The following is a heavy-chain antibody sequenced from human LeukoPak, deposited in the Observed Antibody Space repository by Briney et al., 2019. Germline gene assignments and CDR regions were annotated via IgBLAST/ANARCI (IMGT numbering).Heavy chain of an antibody. J-gene: IGHJ3*02. V-gene: IGHV3-7*01. CDR3: ATVPAFDI. Sequence: AGGSLRLSCAASGFTFSTYWMSWVRQAPGKGLEWVANIKQDGSEKYYVDSVKGRFTISRDNAKNTLYLQMNGLRAEDTAVYYCATVPAFDIWGQGTMVTVSS. CDR2: IKQDGSEK. CDR1: GFTFSTYW.